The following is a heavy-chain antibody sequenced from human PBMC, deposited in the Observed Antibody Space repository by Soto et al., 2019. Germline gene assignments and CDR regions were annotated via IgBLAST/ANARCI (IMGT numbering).Heavy chain of an antibody. D-gene: IGHD3-22*01. CDR2: INAGNGNT. Sequence: QVQLVQSGAEEKKPGASVKVSCKASGYNFTSYAMHWVRQAPGQRLEWMGWINAGNGNTKYSQKFQGRVTITRDTSASTAYMELSSLRSEDTAVYYCARGSGYYYWDDYWGQGTLVTVSS. CDR1: GYNFTSYA. J-gene: IGHJ4*02. CDR3: ARGSGYYYWDDY. V-gene: IGHV1-3*05.